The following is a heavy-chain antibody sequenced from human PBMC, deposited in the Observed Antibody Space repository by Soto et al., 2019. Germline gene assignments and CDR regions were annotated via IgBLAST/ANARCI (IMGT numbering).Heavy chain of an antibody. Sequence: PSESLSLTCAASGGSFSGYYWSWIRQPQGKGLEWIGEINYAASTNYCASFKSPVNISVDTSKNQFSLNLISATAADTAVYFCAGRWNYYYGMDVWGQGATVT. CDR2: INYAAST. D-gene: IGHD1-26*01. V-gene: IGHV4-34*01. J-gene: IGHJ6*02. CDR3: AGRWNYYYGMDV. CDR1: GGSFSGYY.